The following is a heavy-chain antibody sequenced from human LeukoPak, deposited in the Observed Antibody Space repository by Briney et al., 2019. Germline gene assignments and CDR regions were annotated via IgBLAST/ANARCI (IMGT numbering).Heavy chain of an antibody. Sequence: SGSGGSTYYADSVKGRFTISRDNSKNTLYLQMNSLRAEDTAVYYCAKSPTHIVVVTATLGHWGQGTLVTVSS. J-gene: IGHJ4*02. CDR3: AKSPTHIVVVTATLGH. D-gene: IGHD2-21*02. CDR2: SGSGGST. V-gene: IGHV3-23*01.